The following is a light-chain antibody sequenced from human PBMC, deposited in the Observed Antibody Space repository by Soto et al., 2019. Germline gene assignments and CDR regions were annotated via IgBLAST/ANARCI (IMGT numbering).Light chain of an antibody. Sequence: DIQMTQSPSSLSASEGDRVTITCQASQDINNYLNWYQRKPGKAPKLLIFDASSLETGVPSRFSGGGSGAHFTLTISSLQSEDIATYYCQQYDSLPITFGQGTRLEIK. J-gene: IGKJ5*01. CDR3: QQYDSLPIT. CDR2: DAS. V-gene: IGKV1-33*01. CDR1: QDINNY.